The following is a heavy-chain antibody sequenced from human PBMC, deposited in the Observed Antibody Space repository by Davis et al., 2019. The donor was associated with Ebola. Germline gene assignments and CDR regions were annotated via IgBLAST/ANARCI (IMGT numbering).Heavy chain of an antibody. J-gene: IGHJ6*04. CDR3: AREVYCTNGVCFYYYYYGMDV. D-gene: IGHD2-8*01. V-gene: IGHV3-21*01. Sequence: GESLKISCAASGFTFSSNSMNWVRQAPGKGLEWVSFISSSSNYIYYADSLKGRFTISRDNAKNSLYLQMNSLRAEDTAVYYCAREVYCTNGVCFYYYYYGMDVWGKGTTVTVSS. CDR1: GFTFSSNS. CDR2: ISSSSNYI.